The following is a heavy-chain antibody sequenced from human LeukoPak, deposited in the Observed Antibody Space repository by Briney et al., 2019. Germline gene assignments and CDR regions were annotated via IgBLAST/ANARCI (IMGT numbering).Heavy chain of an antibody. J-gene: IGHJ6*03. V-gene: IGHV4-38-2*01. CDR2: IYHSGST. Sequence: PSETLSLTCAVSGYSISSGYYWGWIRQPPGKGLEWIGSIYHSGSTYYNPSLKSRVTISVDTSKNQFSLKLSSVTAADTAVYYCARFYYDSSGSYYYYMDVWGKGTTVTVSS. CDR3: ARFYYDSSGSYYYYMDV. D-gene: IGHD3-22*01. CDR1: GYSISSGYY.